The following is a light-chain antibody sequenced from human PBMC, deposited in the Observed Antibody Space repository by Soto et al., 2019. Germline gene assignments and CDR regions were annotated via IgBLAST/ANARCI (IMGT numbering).Light chain of an antibody. CDR2: XLX. V-gene: IGLV2-14*03. Sequence: QSVLTQPASVSGSPGQSITISCTGTSRDVGAYDYVSWYLQYPDKAPQLLXYXLXXRPSGVPSSLSGSKSGNTASLTISGLQAEDEGDYYCCSYADGSIYFFGTGTKVTVL. J-gene: IGLJ1*01. CDR3: CSYADGSIYF. CDR1: SRDVGAYDY.